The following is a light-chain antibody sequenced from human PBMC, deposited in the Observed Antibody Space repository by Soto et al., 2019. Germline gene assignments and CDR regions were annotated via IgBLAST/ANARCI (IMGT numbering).Light chain of an antibody. V-gene: IGKV2-30*01. J-gene: IGKJ1*01. CDR2: KVS. CDR3: MQGTHWPRT. CDR1: QGFVFSDGNTY. Sequence: DVVVTQSPLSLPVTLGQAASISCGSSQGFVFSDGNTYLNWFHQRPGQSPRRLIYKVSYRDSGVPERFRGSGSGTDFTLKITRVEAEDVGVYYCMQGTHWPRTFGQGPRWIS.